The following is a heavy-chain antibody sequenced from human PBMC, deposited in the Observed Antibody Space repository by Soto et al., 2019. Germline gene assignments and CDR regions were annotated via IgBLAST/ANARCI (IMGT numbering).Heavy chain of an antibody. CDR2: IYWDDDK. CDR1: GFSLSSSGVG. CDR3: VHLLTGGRFDS. V-gene: IGHV2-5*02. Sequence: QITLKESGPSLVKPTETLTLTCTFSGFSLSSSGVGVAWIRQPPGKPLEWLALIYWDDDKYTSPSLKSRLTITTDTSKNQVVLLMTNMDPVDTATYFCVHLLTGGRFDSWGQGTLVTVSS. J-gene: IGHJ4*02. D-gene: IGHD3-16*01.